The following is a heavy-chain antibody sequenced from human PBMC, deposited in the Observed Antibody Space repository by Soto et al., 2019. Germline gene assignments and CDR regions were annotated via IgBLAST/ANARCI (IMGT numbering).Heavy chain of an antibody. J-gene: IGHJ3*02. Sequence: ASETLSLTCTVSGGSISSGGYYWSWIRQHPGKGLELIGYIYYSGSTYYNPSLKSRVTISVDTSKNQFSLKLSSVTAADTAVYYCARVVAYYDFWSGYYKGDAFDIWGQGTIVTVSS. CDR1: GGSISSGGYY. CDR2: IYYSGST. CDR3: ARVVAYYDFWSGYYKGDAFDI. D-gene: IGHD3-3*01. V-gene: IGHV4-31*03.